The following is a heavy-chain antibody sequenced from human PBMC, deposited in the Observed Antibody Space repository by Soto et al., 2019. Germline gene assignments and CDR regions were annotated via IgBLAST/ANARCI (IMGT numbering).Heavy chain of an antibody. CDR1: GGSIDSYY. J-gene: IGHJ4*02. CDR3: ARGGRSFDY. Sequence: QVQLKESGPGLVKPSETLSLTCTVSGGSIDSYYWSWIRQPPGKGLEWIGYIYYSGSTNYNPSLKSRVTISLESSKNQFSLRLSSVTAADTAVYYCARGGRSFDYWGQGALVTVSS. V-gene: IGHV4-59*01. CDR2: IYYSGST. D-gene: IGHD3-16*01.